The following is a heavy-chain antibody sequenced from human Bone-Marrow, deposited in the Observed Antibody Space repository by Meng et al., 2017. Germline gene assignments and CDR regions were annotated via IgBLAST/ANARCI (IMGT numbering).Heavy chain of an antibody. Sequence: LSLTCAASGFTFSDYYMSWIRQAPGKGLEWVSYISSSGSTIYYADSVKGRFTISRDNAKNSLYLQMNTLRAEDTAVYYCAKDFGRAPTGILGYWGQGTLVTVSS. CDR3: AKDFGRAPTGILGY. D-gene: IGHD3/OR15-3a*01. V-gene: IGHV3-11*01. CDR1: GFTFSDYY. CDR2: ISSSGSTI. J-gene: IGHJ4*02.